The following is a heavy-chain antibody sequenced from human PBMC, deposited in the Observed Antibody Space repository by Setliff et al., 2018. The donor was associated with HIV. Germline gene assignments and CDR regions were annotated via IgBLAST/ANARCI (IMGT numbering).Heavy chain of an antibody. CDR2: INHSGTT. Sequence: SETLSLTCAVYGVSFSGHYWSWIRQSPGRGLEWIGEINHSGTTNYNPSLKNRVSLSVDTSKNQFSLKLSSVTAADTAVYYCAKDIPGPAINSGRIKNWFDPWGEGTLVTVSS. J-gene: IGHJ5*02. CDR3: AKDIPGPAINSGRIKNWFDP. V-gene: IGHV4-34*01. D-gene: IGHD6-19*01. CDR1: GVSFSGHY.